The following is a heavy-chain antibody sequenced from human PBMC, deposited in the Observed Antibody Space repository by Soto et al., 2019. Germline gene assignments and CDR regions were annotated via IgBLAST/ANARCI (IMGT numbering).Heavy chain of an antibody. D-gene: IGHD3-10*01. CDR2: ISYDGSNK. Sequence: GGSLRLSCAASGFTFSSYGTHWVRQAPGKGLEWVAVISYDGSNKYYADSVKGRFTISRDNSKNTLYLQMNSLRAEDTGIYFCARGYFDSGHGYDLWGQGTLVTVSS. J-gene: IGHJ5*02. CDR1: GFTFSSYG. CDR3: ARGYFDSGHGYDL. V-gene: IGHV3-30*03.